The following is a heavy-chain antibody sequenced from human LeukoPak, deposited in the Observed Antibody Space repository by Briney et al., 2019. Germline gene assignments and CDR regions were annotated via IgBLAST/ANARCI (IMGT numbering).Heavy chain of an antibody. V-gene: IGHV4-59*01. CDR3: ARDRGSYRI. Sequence: SETLSLTCTVSGGSISSYYWSWIRQPPGKGLEWIGYIYYSGSTNYNPSLKSRVTISVDTPKNQFSLKLSSVTAADTAVYYCARDRGSYRIWGQGTMVTVSS. CDR2: IYYSGST. J-gene: IGHJ3*02. D-gene: IGHD1-26*01. CDR1: GGSISSYY.